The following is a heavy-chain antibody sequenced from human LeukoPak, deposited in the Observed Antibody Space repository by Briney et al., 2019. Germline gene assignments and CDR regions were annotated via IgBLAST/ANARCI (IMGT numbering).Heavy chain of an antibody. J-gene: IGHJ4*02. CDR2: INPNSGGT. CDR3: ARVGGSYGDFTFDY. CDR1: GYTFTGYY. D-gene: IGHD4-17*01. Sequence: ASVKVSCKASGYTFTGYYMHWVRQAPGQGLEWMGWINPNSGGTNYAQKFQGWVTMTRDTSISTAYMELSRLRSDGTVVYYCARVGGSYGDFTFDYWGQGTLVAVSS. V-gene: IGHV1-2*04.